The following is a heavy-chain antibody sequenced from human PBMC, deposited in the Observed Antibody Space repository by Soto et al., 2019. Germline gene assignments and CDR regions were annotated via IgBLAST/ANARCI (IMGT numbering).Heavy chain of an antibody. J-gene: IGHJ4*02. D-gene: IGHD1-26*01. CDR3: ARARRVGSTRLGLPNLDY. CDR2: IYYSGST. V-gene: IGHV4-30-4*01. Sequence: SETLSLTCTVSGDSISSGDYYWSWIRQPPGKGLEWIGYIYYSGSTYYNPSLKSRLTISVDTSKNQFSLKLTSLTAADTAVYYCARARRVGSTRLGLPNLDYWGQGSLVTVSS. CDR1: GDSISSGDYY.